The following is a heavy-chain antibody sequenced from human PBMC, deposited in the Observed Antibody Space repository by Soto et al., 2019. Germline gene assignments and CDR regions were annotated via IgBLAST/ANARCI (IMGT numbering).Heavy chain of an antibody. CDR1: GASISGFY. CDR3: VRDGTKTLRDWFDP. V-gene: IGHV4-4*07. J-gene: IGHJ5*02. D-gene: IGHD1-1*01. Sequence: LSLTCTVSGASISGFYWSWIRKSAGKGLEWIGRIYATGTTDYNPSLKSRVMMSVGTSKKQFSLKLRSVTAADTAVYYCVRDGTKTLRDWFDPWGQGISVTVPQ. CDR2: IYATGTT.